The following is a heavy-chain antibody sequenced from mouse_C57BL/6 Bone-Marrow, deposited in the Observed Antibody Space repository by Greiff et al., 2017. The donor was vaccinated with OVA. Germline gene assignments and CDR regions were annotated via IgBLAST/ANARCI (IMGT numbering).Heavy chain of an antibody. CDR3: ARYKGRVAGDYFDY. D-gene: IGHD1-1*01. Sequence: EVMLVESGGGLVQPGDSLSLSCAASGFTFTNYYMSWVRQPPGKALEWLAFIRNKPNGSTTEYSASVKGRFTISRDNSQSILYLQMNALRAEDSATYYCARYKGRVAGDYFDYWGQGTALTVSS. V-gene: IGHV7-3*01. CDR1: GFTFTNYY. J-gene: IGHJ2*01. CDR2: IRNKPNGSTT.